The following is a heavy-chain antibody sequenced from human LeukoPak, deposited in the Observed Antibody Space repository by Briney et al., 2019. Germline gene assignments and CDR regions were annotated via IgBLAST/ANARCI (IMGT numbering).Heavy chain of an antibody. CDR3: ARGGEVCSSTSCYRGHEY. CDR2: INPDTGGT. V-gene: IGHV1-2*02. J-gene: IGHJ4*02. CDR1: GYTFTSYY. Sequence: ASVKVSCKASGYTFTSYYMHWVRQAPGQGLEWMGWINPDTGGTSYAQRFQGRVTMTRDTSISTAYMELIRLTSDDTAVYYCARGGEVCSSTSCYRGHEYWGQGTLVTVPS. D-gene: IGHD2-2*01.